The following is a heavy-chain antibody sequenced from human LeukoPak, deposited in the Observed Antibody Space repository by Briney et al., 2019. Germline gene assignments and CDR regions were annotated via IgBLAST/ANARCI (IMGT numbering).Heavy chain of an antibody. CDR3: ARDGLRRPPTPYCGGDCPLDY. CDR2: IKQDGSEK. V-gene: IGHV3-7*03. CDR1: GFTFSSYW. D-gene: IGHD2-21*02. Sequence: GGSLRLSCAASGFTFSSYWMSWVRQAPGKGLEWVANIKQDGSEKYYVDSVKGRFTISRDNAKNSLYLQMNSLRVEDTAMYYCARDGLRRPPTPYCGGDCPLDYWGQGILVSVSS. J-gene: IGHJ4*02.